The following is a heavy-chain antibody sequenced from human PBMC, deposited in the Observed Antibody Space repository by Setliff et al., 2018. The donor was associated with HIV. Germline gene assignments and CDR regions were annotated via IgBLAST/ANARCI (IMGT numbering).Heavy chain of an antibody. D-gene: IGHD2-15*01. CDR2: IYPSDSDT. J-gene: IGHJ4*02. Sequence: GESLKISCKASGYSFNTNWIGWVRQMPGKGLEWMGIIYPSDSDTKYSPSFQGQVTISADKSISTAYMQWSSLKASDTAMYYCATSPLGYCSGGSCYQYFDYWGPGTLVTVSS. CDR1: GYSFNTNW. CDR3: ATSPLGYCSGGSCYQYFDY. V-gene: IGHV5-51*01.